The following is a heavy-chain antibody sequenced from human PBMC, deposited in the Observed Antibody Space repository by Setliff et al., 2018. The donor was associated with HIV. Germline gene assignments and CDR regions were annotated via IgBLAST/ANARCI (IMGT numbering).Heavy chain of an antibody. CDR2: IYYSGST. J-gene: IGHJ4*02. CDR1: GGSISSHY. V-gene: IGHV4-59*11. CDR3: AKSSPSIGYISDH. D-gene: IGHD5-12*01. Sequence: SETLSLTCTVSGGSISSHYWSWIRQPPGKGLEWIGGIYYSGSTNYNPSLKSRVTLSLDTSKNQFSLNVRSVTAADTAVYFCAKSSPSIGYISDHWGQGTLVTVSS.